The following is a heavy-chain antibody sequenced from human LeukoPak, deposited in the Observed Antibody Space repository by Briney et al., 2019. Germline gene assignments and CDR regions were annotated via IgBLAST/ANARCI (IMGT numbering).Heavy chain of an antibody. J-gene: IGHJ4*02. Sequence: PGGSLRLSCAASGFTFSDYSMNWVRQAPGKGLEWVSYIRSSSTIDYADSVKGRFTISRDNAKNSLYLQMNSLRAEDTAVYYCVSDKDWGFDFGGEGSLVTVSS. D-gene: IGHD7-27*01. CDR3: VSDKDWGFDF. CDR2: IRSSSTI. V-gene: IGHV3-48*01. CDR1: GFTFSDYS.